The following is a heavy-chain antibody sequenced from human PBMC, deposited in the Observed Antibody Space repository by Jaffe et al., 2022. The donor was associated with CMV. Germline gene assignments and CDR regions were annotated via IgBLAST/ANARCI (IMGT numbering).Heavy chain of an antibody. CDR2: INHSGST. D-gene: IGHD1-26*01. Sequence: QVQLQQWGAGLLKPSETLSLTCAVYGGSFSGYYWSWIRQPPGKGLEWIGEINHSGSTNYNPSLKSRVTISVDTSKNQFSLKLSSVTAADTAVYYCASNLGATGSNWFDPWGQGTLVTVSS. CDR1: GGSFSGYY. CDR3: ASNLGATGSNWFDP. V-gene: IGHV4-34*01. J-gene: IGHJ5*02.